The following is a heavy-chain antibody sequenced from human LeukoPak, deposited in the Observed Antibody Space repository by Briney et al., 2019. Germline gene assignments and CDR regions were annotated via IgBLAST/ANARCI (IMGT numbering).Heavy chain of an antibody. CDR3: ASSRITMVRGYNWFDP. D-gene: IGHD3-10*01. J-gene: IGHJ5*02. V-gene: IGHV1-8*01. Sequence: ASVKVSCKASGYTLTSYDINWVRQATGQGLEWMGWMNPNSGNTGYAQKFQGRVTMTRNTSISTAYMELSSLRSEDTAVYYCASSRITMVRGYNWFDPWGQGTLVTVSS. CDR1: GYTLTSYD. CDR2: MNPNSGNT.